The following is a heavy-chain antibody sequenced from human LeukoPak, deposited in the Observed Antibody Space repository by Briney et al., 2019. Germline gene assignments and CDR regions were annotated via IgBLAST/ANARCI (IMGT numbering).Heavy chain of an antibody. V-gene: IGHV3-53*01. D-gene: IGHD6-6*01. CDR3: ARLPRSSSVDYYYYGMDV. J-gene: IGHJ6*02. CDR2: IYSGGST. Sequence: GGSLRLSCAASGFTFSNYAMTWVRQAPGKGLEWVSVIYSGGSTYYADSVKGRFTISRDNSKNTLYLQMNSLRAEDTAVYYCARLPRSSSVDYYYYGMDVWGQGTTVTVSS. CDR1: GFTFSNYA.